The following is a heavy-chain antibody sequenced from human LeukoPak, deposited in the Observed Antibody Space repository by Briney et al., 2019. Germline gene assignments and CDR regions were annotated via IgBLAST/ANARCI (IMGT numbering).Heavy chain of an antibody. CDR2: IYCSGST. V-gene: IGHV4-31*03. CDR1: GGSISSGGYC. D-gene: IGHD2-2*01. CDR3: ARAVGYCSSTSCYAPQHDAFDI. J-gene: IGHJ3*02. Sequence: SETLSLTCTVSGGSISSGGYCWSWIRQHPGKGLEWIGYIYCSGSTYYNPSLKSRVTISVDTSKNQFSLKLSSVTAADTAVYYCARAVGYCSSTSCYAPQHDAFDIWGQGTMVTVSS.